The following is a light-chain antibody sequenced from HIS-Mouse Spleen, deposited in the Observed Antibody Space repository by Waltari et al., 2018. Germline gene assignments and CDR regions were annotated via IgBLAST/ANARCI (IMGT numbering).Light chain of an antibody. J-gene: IGLJ2*01. CDR2: EGS. CDR3: CSYAGSSPYVV. Sequence: QSALTQPASVSGSPGQSITIPCTGTSSDVGSYNLVSWYQQHPGKAPKLRIYEGSKRPSGVSNRFSGSKSGNTASLTISGLQAEDEADYYCCSYAGSSPYVVFGGGTKLTVL. V-gene: IGLV2-23*01. CDR1: SSDVGSYNL.